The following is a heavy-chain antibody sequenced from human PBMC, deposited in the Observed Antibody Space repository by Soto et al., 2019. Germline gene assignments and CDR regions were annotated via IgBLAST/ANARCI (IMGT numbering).Heavy chain of an antibody. D-gene: IGHD4-4*01. CDR3: AKDRTTGTQGLFYGLDV. Sequence: QMQLVESGGGVVQPGRSLRLSCVASGFTFNRYGMHWVRQAPGKGLEWVALISFDGSDKFYLDSVKGRFTLSRDNSKNTMFLQMNNLRSEDMALYYCAKDRTTGTQGLFYGLDVWGQGTTVTVSS. CDR2: ISFDGSDK. V-gene: IGHV3-30*18. J-gene: IGHJ6*01. CDR1: GFTFNRYG.